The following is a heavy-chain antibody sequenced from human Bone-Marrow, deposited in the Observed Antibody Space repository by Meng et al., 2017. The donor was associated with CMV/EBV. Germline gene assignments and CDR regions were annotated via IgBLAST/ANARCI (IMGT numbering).Heavy chain of an antibody. CDR1: GFTFSSYA. V-gene: IGHV3-23*01. D-gene: IGHD2-2*01. J-gene: IGHJ6*02. CDR2: ISGSGGST. CDR3: AKSLSPDLDSSSTSCYFYGYYYGMAV. Sequence: GGSLRLSCAASGFTFSSYAMSWVRQAPGKGLEWVSAISGSGGSTYYADSVKGRFTISRDNSKNTLYLQMNSLRAEDTAVYYCAKSLSPDLDSSSTSCYFYGYYYGMAVWGQGTTVTVSS.